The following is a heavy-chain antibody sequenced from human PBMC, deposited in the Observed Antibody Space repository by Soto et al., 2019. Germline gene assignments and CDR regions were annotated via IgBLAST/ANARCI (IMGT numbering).Heavy chain of an antibody. CDR1: WDSVSSNSAA. J-gene: IGHJ6*02. Sequence: SQTLSLTCAISWDSVSSNSAAWNWIRQSPSRGLEWLGRTYYRSKWYNDYAVSVKSRITINPDTSKNQFSLQLNSVTPEDTAVYYCARTKIVVPAAIPTGMDVWGQGTTVTVSS. D-gene: IGHD2-2*01. CDR2: TYYRSKWYN. V-gene: IGHV6-1*01. CDR3: ARTKIVVPAAIPTGMDV.